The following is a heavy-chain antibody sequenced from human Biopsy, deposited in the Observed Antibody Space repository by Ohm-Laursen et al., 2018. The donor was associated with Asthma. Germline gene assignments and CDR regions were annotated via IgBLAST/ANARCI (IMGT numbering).Heavy chain of an antibody. CDR2: IYYSGST. CDR1: GGSINIGDYY. CDR3: ARTTYGDDGFDP. D-gene: IGHD4-17*01. Sequence: SQTLSLTCTVSGGSINIGDYYWSWIRQHPVTGLEWIGYIYYSGSTYYNPSLKSRVSISLDTPKNQFSLSLTSVTAADTAVYYCARTTYGDDGFDPWGQGTLVTVSS. V-gene: IGHV4-31*03. J-gene: IGHJ5*02.